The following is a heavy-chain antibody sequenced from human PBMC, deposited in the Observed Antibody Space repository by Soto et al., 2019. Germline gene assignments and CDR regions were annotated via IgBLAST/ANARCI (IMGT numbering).Heavy chain of an antibody. D-gene: IGHD2-15*01. Sequence: SETLSLTCTVSGGSISSYYWSWIRQPPGKGLEWIGYIYYSGSTNYNPSLKSRVTISVDTSKNQFSLKLSSVTAADTAVYFFASQYCSGGSCYAYDAFDIWGQGTMVTVSS. CDR2: IYYSGST. V-gene: IGHV4-59*01. CDR3: ASQYCSGGSCYAYDAFDI. CDR1: GGSISSYY. J-gene: IGHJ3*02.